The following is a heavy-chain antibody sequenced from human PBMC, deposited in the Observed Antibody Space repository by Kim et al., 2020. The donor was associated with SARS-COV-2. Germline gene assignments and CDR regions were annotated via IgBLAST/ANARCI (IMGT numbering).Heavy chain of an antibody. CDR1: GFTFSSYG. D-gene: IGHD3-10*01. V-gene: IGHV3-30*18. Sequence: GGSLRLSCAASGFTFSSYGMHWVRQAPGKGLEWVAVISYDGSNKYYADSVKGRFTISRDNSKNTLYLQMNSLRAEDTAVYYCAKGTYLEGFGEAWGQGTLVTVSS. CDR3: AKGTYLEGFGEA. CDR2: ISYDGSNK. J-gene: IGHJ5*02.